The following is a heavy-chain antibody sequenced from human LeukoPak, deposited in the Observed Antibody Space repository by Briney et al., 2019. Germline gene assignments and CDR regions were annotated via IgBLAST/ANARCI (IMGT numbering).Heavy chain of an antibody. CDR1: GFTFSSYA. V-gene: IGHV3-64*01. D-gene: IGHD3-10*01. CDR2: ISSNGGST. CDR3: TTVRSYNSRDFDY. J-gene: IGHJ4*02. Sequence: GGSLRLSCAASGFTFSSYAMHWVRQAPGKGLEYVSAISSNGGSTYYANSVKGRFTISRDNAKNTLYLRMNSLRAEDTAVYYCTTVRSYNSRDFDYWGQGTLVTVSS.